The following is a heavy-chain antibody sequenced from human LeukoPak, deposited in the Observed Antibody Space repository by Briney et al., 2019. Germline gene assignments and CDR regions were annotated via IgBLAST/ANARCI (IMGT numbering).Heavy chain of an antibody. CDR1: GFTLSSYE. D-gene: IGHD3-10*01. CDR2: IGTSGSTM. Sequence: SGGSLTLSCAACGFTLSSYEMIWVRQAPGKGLEWVSYIGTSGSTMYYADSVKGRFTISRDNAKNSLSLQMNSLRADDTAVYYCAREAEHYASETYEYMDVWGKGTTVIVSS. V-gene: IGHV3-48*03. J-gene: IGHJ6*03. CDR3: AREAEHYASETYEYMDV.